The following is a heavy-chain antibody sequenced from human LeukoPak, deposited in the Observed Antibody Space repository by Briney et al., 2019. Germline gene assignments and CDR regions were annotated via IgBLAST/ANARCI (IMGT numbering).Heavy chain of an antibody. CDR1: GFTFSTYA. Sequence: GGSLRLSCAASGFTFSTYAMTWVRQAPGKGLEWVSAISGGGGSTYYADSVKGRFTISRDNSKNTLYLQMNSLRAEDTAAYYCARDAVTTSYWGQGTLVTVSS. J-gene: IGHJ4*02. D-gene: IGHD4-17*01. V-gene: IGHV3-23*01. CDR2: ISGGGGST. CDR3: ARDAVTTSY.